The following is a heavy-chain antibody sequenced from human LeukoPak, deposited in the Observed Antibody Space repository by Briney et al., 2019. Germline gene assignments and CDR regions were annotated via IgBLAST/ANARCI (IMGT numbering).Heavy chain of an antibody. CDR1: GGSFSGYY. J-gene: IGHJ5*02. V-gene: IGHV4-34*01. Sequence: ASETLSLTCAVYGGSFSGYYWSWIRQPPGKGLEWIGEINHSGSTNYNPSLKGRVTISVDTSKNQFSLKLSSATAADTAVYYCASPPIVTIFGVVPWGQGTLVTVSS. CDR3: ASPPIVTIFGVVP. CDR2: INHSGST. D-gene: IGHD3-3*01.